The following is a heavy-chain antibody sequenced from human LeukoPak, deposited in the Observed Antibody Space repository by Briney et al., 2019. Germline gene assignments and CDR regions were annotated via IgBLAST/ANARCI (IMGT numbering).Heavy chain of an antibody. D-gene: IGHD6-13*01. Sequence: ASVKVSCKASGYTFTGYYMHWVRQAPGQGLEWMGWINPNSGGTNYAQKFQGRVTMSVDTSKNQFSLKLSSVTAADTAVYYCARDGYSSSWSPRGLVDYWGQGTLVTVSS. CDR1: GYTFTGYY. J-gene: IGHJ4*02. CDR2: INPNSGGT. CDR3: ARDGYSSSWSPRGLVDY. V-gene: IGHV1-2*02.